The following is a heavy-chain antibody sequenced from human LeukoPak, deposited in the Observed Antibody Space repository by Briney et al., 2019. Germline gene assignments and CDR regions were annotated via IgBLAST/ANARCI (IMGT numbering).Heavy chain of an antibody. J-gene: IGHJ4*02. CDR3: ARGDGGNTFDY. CDR1: GGTFSSYA. V-gene: IGHV1-46*01. Sequence: ASVKVSCTASGGTFSSYAISWVRQAPGLGLEWMGLINPSGGSTTYAQKFQGRVAMARDTSTSTVYMELSSLRSEDTAMYYCARGDGGNTFDYWGQGTLVTIYS. D-gene: IGHD4-23*01. CDR2: INPSGGST.